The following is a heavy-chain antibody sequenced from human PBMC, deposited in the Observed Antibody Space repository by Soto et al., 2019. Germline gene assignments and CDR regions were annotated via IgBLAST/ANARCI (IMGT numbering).Heavy chain of an antibody. Sequence: GGSLRLSCAASGFTVSSNYMSWVRQAPGKGLEWVSVIYSGGSTYYADSVKGRFTISRDNSKNTLYLQMNSLRAEDTAVYYCARVEMYAFLDYWGQGTLVTVSS. CDR3: ARVEMYAFLDY. J-gene: IGHJ4*02. CDR2: IYSGGST. D-gene: IGHD2-8*01. V-gene: IGHV3-53*01. CDR1: GFTVSSNY.